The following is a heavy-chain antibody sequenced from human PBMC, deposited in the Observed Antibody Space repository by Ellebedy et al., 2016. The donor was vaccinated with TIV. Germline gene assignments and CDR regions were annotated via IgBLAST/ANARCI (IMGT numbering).Heavy chain of an antibody. D-gene: IGHD6-19*01. CDR1: GGSVSIGYYY. J-gene: IGHJ3*02. CDR2: IYYSGST. CDR3: ARGAVGGWFDDAFDI. Sequence: MPSETLSLTCTVSGGSVSIGYYYWGWIRQPPGKGPEWIGSIYYSGSTYYNPSLKSRVTISIDTSKNQFSLKLSSVTAADTAVYYCARGAVGGWFDDAFDIWGQGTMVTVSS. V-gene: IGHV4-39*07.